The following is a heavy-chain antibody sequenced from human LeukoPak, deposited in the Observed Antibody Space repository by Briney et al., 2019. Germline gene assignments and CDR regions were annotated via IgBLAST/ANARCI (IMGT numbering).Heavy chain of an antibody. Sequence: ASVKVSCKASGYTFTSYYMHWVRQAPGQGLEWMGIINPSGGSTSYAQKFQGRVTMTRDTSTSTVYMELSSLRSEDTAVYYCARGSASLRDGYNDIDYWGQGTLVTVSS. V-gene: IGHV1-46*01. CDR3: ARGSASLRDGYNDIDY. D-gene: IGHD5-24*01. CDR2: INPSGGST. CDR1: GYTFTSYY. J-gene: IGHJ4*02.